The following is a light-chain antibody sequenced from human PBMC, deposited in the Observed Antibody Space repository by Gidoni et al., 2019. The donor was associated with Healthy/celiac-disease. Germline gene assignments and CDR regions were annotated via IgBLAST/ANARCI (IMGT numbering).Light chain of an antibody. V-gene: IGLV2-23*01. CDR3: CSYAGSSTVV. CDR2: EGS. CDR1: SSDVGSYNL. Sequence: QSALTQPASVSGSPGRSITISCTGTSSDVGSYNLVSWYQQHPGKAPNLMIYEGSKRPSGVSNRFSGSKSGITASLTISGLQAEDEADYYCCSYAGSSTVVFGGGTKLTVL. J-gene: IGLJ2*01.